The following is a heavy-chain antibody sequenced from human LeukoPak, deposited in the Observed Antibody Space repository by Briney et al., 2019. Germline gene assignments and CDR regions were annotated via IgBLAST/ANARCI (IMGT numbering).Heavy chain of an antibody. V-gene: IGHV4-34*01. CDR3: ARVAYNWNYLPAFDI. Sequence: PSETLSLTCAVYGGSFSGYYWSWIRQPPGKGLEWIGEINHSGSTNYNPSLKSRVTISVDTSKNQFSLKLSSVTAADTAVYYCARVAYNWNYLPAFDIWGQGTMVTVSS. CDR1: GGSFSGYY. CDR2: INHSGST. D-gene: IGHD1-7*01. J-gene: IGHJ3*02.